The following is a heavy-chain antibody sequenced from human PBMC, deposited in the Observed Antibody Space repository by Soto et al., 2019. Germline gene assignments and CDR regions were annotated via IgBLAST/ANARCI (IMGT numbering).Heavy chain of an antibody. D-gene: IGHD2-2*01. J-gene: IGHJ6*03. CDR3: ARGGGTSYQYYYHYYMDF. V-gene: IGHV1-8*01. CDR2: MNPNSGNT. CDR1: GYTFTSYD. Sequence: ASVKVSCKASGYTFTSYDINWVRQATGQGLEWMGWMNPNSGNTGYAQKFQGRVTMTRNTSISTAYMELSSLRSEDTAVYYCARGGGTSYQYYYHYYMDFRGKGTTVTVSS.